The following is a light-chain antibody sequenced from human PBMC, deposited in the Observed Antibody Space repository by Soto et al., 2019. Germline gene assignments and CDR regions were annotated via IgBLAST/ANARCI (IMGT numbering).Light chain of an antibody. J-gene: IGKJ5*01. CDR3: QQRSNWPPIT. V-gene: IGKV3D-20*02. Sequence: EILLTQSPGTLSLSPGEIATLSCRASQSVSSRFLAWYQQKPGQAPRLVIHGASTRATGIPDRFSGSGSGTDFTLTISSLEPEDFAVYYCQQRSNWPPITFGQGTRLEIK. CDR1: QSVSSRF. CDR2: GAS.